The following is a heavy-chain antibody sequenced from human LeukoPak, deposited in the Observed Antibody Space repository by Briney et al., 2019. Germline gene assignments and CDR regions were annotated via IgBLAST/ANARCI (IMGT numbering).Heavy chain of an antibody. V-gene: IGHV3-23*01. J-gene: IGHJ5*02. CDR2: ITGYGAT. D-gene: IGHD6-13*01. CDR1: GFTFSNFA. Sequence: AGSLTLSCAASGFTFSNFAMMWVRQPPGTGLQWVSTITGYGATFYADSVRGRFTIFRDTSMNTLFLQMNSLGAEGTAVYYCAKGAAAGKVDWFDPWGQGTLVTVSS. CDR3: AKGAAAGKVDWFDP.